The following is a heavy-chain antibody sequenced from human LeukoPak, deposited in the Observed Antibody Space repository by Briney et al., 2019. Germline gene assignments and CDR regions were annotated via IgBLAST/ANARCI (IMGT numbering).Heavy chain of an antibody. Sequence: GGSLRLSCITSGFTFGDYSMNWVRQAPGKGLEWVGFIRSTPYGGTTEYAASVKGRFTISRDDSNSIAYLQMNSLRAGDAAVYCCAKAPVTTCSGAYCYPFDYWSQGTLVTVSS. J-gene: IGHJ4*02. V-gene: IGHV3-49*04. CDR1: GFTFGDYS. CDR2: IRSTPYGGTT. CDR3: AKAPVTTCSGAYCYPFDY. D-gene: IGHD2-15*01.